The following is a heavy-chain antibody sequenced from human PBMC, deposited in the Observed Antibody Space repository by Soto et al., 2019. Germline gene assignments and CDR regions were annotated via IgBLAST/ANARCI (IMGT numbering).Heavy chain of an antibody. J-gene: IGHJ4*02. CDR2: IIPSSGTP. CDR3: ASSYGTSWYGDY. V-gene: IGHV1-69*01. CDR1: GGSFNNYA. Sequence: QVQLVQSGAEVKKPGSSVKVSCKASGGSFNNYAVTWVRQAPGQGLEWMGGIIPSSGTPNYAQRFQGRVTITADESTSTVSMELSSLRSEDTALYYWASSYGTSWYGDYWGQGTLVTVSA. D-gene: IGHD6-13*01.